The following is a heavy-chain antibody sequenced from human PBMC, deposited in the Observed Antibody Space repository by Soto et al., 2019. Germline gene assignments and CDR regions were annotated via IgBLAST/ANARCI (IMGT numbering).Heavy chain of an antibody. D-gene: IGHD5-12*01. J-gene: IGHJ4*02. CDR2: ITSTGSST. V-gene: IGHV3-23*01. Sequence: EVQLLESGGGVVQPGGSLRLSCAASGFFFSDYAMTWVRQAPGKGLEWVSAITSTGSSTCFADSVKRRITISRDNSKNTLSLQMHSLRAEETAIFYCAKGVEGYIFSSFDYWGQGVLVTVSS. CDR1: GFFFSDYA. CDR3: AKGVEGYIFSSFDY.